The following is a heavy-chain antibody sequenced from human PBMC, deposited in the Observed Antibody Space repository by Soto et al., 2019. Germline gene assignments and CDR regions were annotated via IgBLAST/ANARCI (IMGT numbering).Heavy chain of an antibody. CDR2: IIPMFGTA. J-gene: IGHJ6*02. CDR1: GGTFSTGS. V-gene: IGHV1-69*12. D-gene: IGHD2-2*03. Sequence: QVQLVQSGAEVKKPGSSVKVSCKASGGTFSTGSISWVRQAPGQGLEWMGGIIPMFGTANNAQKFQGRVTITAGEATGTASMELGSLGSEDTAVYFCAREIDGWYGVDVWGQGTTVTVAS. CDR3: AREIDGWYGVDV.